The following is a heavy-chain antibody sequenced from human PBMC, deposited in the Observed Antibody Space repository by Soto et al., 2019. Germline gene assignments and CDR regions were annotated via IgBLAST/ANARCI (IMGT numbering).Heavy chain of an antibody. CDR2: ISSSSTTK. Sequence: PGGSLRLSCAASGFTFSSYSMNWVRQAPGKGLEWVSYISSSSTTKYYADSVKGRFTISRDNAKNSLYLQMNSLRAEDTAVYYCAWGGCDAGTCVTSFGPRGDGTLVAAPQ. CDR3: AWGGCDAGTCVTSFGP. J-gene: IGHJ5*02. CDR1: GFTFSSYS. D-gene: IGHD2-21*01. V-gene: IGHV3-48*01.